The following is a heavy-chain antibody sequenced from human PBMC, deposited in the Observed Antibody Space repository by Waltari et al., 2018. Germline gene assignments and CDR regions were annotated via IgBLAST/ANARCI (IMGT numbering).Heavy chain of an antibody. Sequence: QVQLQQWVAGLLKPSETLSLPCAVSGVSFIGHYWSWIRPPPGKGLEWIGEINHSGSTNYNPSLKSRVTISVDTSKNQFSLKLSSVTAADTAVYYCARLRVIVVVRLCAFDIWGQGTMVTVSS. CDR3: ARLRVIVVVRLCAFDI. CDR1: GVSFIGHY. CDR2: INHSGST. D-gene: IGHD2-21*01. V-gene: IGHV4-34*01. J-gene: IGHJ3*02.